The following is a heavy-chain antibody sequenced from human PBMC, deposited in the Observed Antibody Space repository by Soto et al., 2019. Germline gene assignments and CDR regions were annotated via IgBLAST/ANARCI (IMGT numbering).Heavy chain of an antibody. Sequence: QVQLQESGPGLVKPSQTLSLSCTVSVGSISSGGYYWSWIRQHPGKGLAWISYIFYSGHTYHNPSLQSRVTISLDTSKTQVSLELTSVTAADTAVYYCARERNVAAVPSHFDYWGQGILVSVSS. V-gene: IGHV4-31*03. CDR1: VGSISSGGYY. CDR3: ARERNVAAVPSHFDY. J-gene: IGHJ4*02. D-gene: IGHD6-19*01. CDR2: IFYSGHT.